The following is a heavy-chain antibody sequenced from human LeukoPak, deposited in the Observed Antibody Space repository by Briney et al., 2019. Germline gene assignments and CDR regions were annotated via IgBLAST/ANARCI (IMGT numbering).Heavy chain of an antibody. CDR2: INLTGST. CDR1: GGSFSGYY. J-gene: IGHJ6*03. Sequence: SETLSLTCAVYGGSFSGYYWSWIRQPPGKGLEWIGEINLTGSTNYNPSLKSRVTISVDTSKNQFSLKLSSVTAADTAVYYCARHLYCSGGSCYSRPYYYYYMDVWGKGTTVTVSS. CDR3: ARHLYCSGGSCYSRPYYYYYMDV. D-gene: IGHD2-15*01. V-gene: IGHV4-34*01.